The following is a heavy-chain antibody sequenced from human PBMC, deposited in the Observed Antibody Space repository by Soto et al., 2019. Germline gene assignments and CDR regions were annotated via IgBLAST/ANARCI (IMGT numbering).Heavy chain of an antibody. CDR1: GFSFIDCA. Sequence: GSLRLSCAASGFSFIDCAMSWVLRAPGKVRELVSAVSGSGHNTYYTESLKGRFTISRDNSKNTLSLQVKSLRAEDTAVYYCVKWGYSVYDFTPPSGYYFFNGVDAWGQGTTVTVSS. J-gene: IGHJ6*02. CDR2: VSGSGHNT. V-gene: IGHV3-23*01. CDR3: VKWGYSVYDFTPPSGYYFFNGVDA. D-gene: IGHD5-12*01.